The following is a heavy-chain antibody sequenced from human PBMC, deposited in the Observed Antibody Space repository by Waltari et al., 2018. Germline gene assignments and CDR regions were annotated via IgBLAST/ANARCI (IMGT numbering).Heavy chain of an antibody. V-gene: IGHV4-59*08. Sequence: QVQLQESGPGLVKPSETLSLTCSVSGGSIYNYFWNWIRQPPGKGLQWIGYVRHTGITKSNPSLKSLVTMAVDTSKSQISLRLTSVSATDTAVYFCARWDSPGRFFGAWGQGTPVTVSS. J-gene: IGHJ5*02. D-gene: IGHD1-26*01. CDR3: ARWDSPGRFFGA. CDR2: VRHTGIT. CDR1: GGSIYNYF.